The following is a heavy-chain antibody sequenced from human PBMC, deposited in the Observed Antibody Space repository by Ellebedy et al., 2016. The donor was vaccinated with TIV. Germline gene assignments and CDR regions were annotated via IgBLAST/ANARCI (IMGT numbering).Heavy chain of an antibody. D-gene: IGHD1-7*01. CDR3: ARTGTTLS. V-gene: IGHV5-51*01. CDR1: AYSFTSYW. CDR2: IYPGDSDT. J-gene: IGHJ5*02. Sequence: KVSXXGSAYSFTSYWFGWLRHMPGKGLEWMGIIYPGDSDTRYSPSFQGQVTISADKSISTAYLQWSSLKASDTAMYYCARTGTTLSWGQGTLVTVSS.